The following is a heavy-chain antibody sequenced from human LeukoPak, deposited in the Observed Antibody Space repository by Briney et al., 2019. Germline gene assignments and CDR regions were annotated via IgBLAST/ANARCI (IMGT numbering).Heavy chain of an antibody. D-gene: IGHD6-25*01. CDR3: ARDRVAAADLDY. CDR1: GFTFSSYG. CDR2: ISYEGSNN. J-gene: IGHJ4*02. V-gene: IGHV3-30*03. Sequence: PGGSLRLSCAASGFTFSSYGMHWVRQAPGKGLEWVAVISYEGSNNYYADSVKGRFTVSRDNSKNTLYLQMDSLRTEDTAVYYCARDRVAAADLDYWGQGTLVTVSS.